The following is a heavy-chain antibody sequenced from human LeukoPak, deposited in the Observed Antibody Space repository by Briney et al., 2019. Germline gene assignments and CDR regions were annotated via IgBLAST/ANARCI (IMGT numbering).Heavy chain of an antibody. CDR3: ARSGIAFLGATSFAD. CDR2: IKQDGSEK. D-gene: IGHD1-26*01. CDR1: GFNFGTYW. Sequence: GGSLRLSCVGSGFNFGTYWMTWVRQAPGKGLEWVANIKQDGSEKYYVDSVEGRFTISRDNAKNSLYLQLNSLRAEDTAMYSCARSGIAFLGATSFADWGRGTLVTVSS. V-gene: IGHV3-7*01. J-gene: IGHJ4*02.